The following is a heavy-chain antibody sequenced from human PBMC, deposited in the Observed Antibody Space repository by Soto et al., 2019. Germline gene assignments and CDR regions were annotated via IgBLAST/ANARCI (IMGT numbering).Heavy chain of an antibody. CDR2: SYWDDDK. CDR1: GVSLSTSGVG. CDR3: AHSLVDHGLFDY. D-gene: IGHD2-8*02. Sequence: QITLKECGATLVKPTQTLTLTCTCSGVSLSTSGVGGGWIRQHPGKALEGLALSYWDDDKRYSPSLKSRLTITQDTSKNQVVLTMTNIDTVDTATYYCAHSLVDHGLFDYWGQGTLVTVS. J-gene: IGHJ4*02. V-gene: IGHV2-5*02.